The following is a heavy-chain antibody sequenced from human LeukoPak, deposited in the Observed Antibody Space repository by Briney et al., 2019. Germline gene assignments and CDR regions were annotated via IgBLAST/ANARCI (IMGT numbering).Heavy chain of an antibody. J-gene: IGHJ5*01. V-gene: IGHV3-23*01. CDR1: GFAFSFYA. Sequence: GGSLRLSCAASGFAFSFYAMSWLRQPPGKGLEWVSTINANSGTTSYAASVRGRFTISRDNSKNTLYLQVNNLRADDTATYYCAKPISGGLAVTADWFHPWGQGTLVVVSS. D-gene: IGHD6-19*01. CDR2: INANSGTT. CDR3: AKPISGGLAVTADWFHP.